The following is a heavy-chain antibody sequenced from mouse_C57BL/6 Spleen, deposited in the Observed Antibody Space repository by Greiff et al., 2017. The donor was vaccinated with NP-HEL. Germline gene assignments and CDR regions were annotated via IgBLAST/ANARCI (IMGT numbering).Heavy chain of an antibody. V-gene: IGHV1-42*01. Sequence: EVKLQESGPELVKPGASVKISCKASGYSFTGYYMNWVKQSPEKSLEWIGEINPSTGGTTYNQKFKAKATLTVDKSSSTAYMQLKSLTSEDSAVYYCARRGDYDDPYAMDYWGQGTSVTVSS. CDR2: INPSTGGT. CDR3: ARRGDYDDPYAMDY. CDR1: GYSFTGYY. D-gene: IGHD2-4*01. J-gene: IGHJ4*01.